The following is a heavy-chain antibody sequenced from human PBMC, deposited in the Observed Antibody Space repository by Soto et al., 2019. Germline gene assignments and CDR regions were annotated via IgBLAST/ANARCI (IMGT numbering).Heavy chain of an antibody. CDR3: ARDKVGATTFDY. D-gene: IGHD1-26*01. Sequence: GGSLRLSCAASGFTFSSYSMNWVRQAPGKGLEWVSSISSSSSYIYYADSVKGRFTISRDNAKNSLYLQMDSLRAEDTAVYHCARDKVGATTFDYWGQGTLVTVSS. CDR1: GFTFSSYS. V-gene: IGHV3-21*01. J-gene: IGHJ4*02. CDR2: ISSSSSYI.